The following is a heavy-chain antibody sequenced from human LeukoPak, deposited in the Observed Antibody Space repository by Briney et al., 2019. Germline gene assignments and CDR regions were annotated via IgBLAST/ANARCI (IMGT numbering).Heavy chain of an antibody. V-gene: IGHV4-34*01. CDR1: GGSFSGYY. CDR2: INHSGST. Sequence: SETLSLTCAVYGGSFSGYYWSWIRQPPGKGLEWIGEINHSGSTNYNPSLKSRVTISVDTSKNQFSLKLSSVTAADTAVYYCARGMYYYDSGGYYYDYWGQGTLVTVSS. D-gene: IGHD3-22*01. CDR3: ARGMYYYDSGGYYYDY. J-gene: IGHJ4*02.